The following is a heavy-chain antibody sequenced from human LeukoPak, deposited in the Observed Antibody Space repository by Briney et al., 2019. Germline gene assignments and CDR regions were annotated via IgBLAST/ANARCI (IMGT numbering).Heavy chain of an antibody. V-gene: IGHV4-4*09. CDR2: IYSSETT. Sequence: SETLSLTCSVSGTSISSDYWSWIRQPPGKGLEWIGNIYSSETTKYNPSLRSRATISGDTSKNQFSLKLSSVTAADTAVYYCARHFPYCGGDCPYYYMDVWGKGTTVTVSS. CDR3: ARHFPYCGGDCPYYYMDV. D-gene: IGHD2-21*02. CDR1: GTSISSDY. J-gene: IGHJ6*03.